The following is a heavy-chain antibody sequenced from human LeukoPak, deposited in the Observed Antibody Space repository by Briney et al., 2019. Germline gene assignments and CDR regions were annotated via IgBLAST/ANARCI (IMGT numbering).Heavy chain of an antibody. CDR3: ARHEGSNWTRSNWFDP. CDR2: IYYSGST. CDR1: GGSISSSSYY. D-gene: IGHD6-13*01. Sequence: SETLSLTCTVSGGSISSSSYYWGWIRQPPGKGLEWIGSIYYSGSTYYNPSLKSRVTISVDTSKNQVSLNLSSVTAADTAVYYCARHEGSNWTRSNWFDPWGQGTLVTVSS. J-gene: IGHJ5*02. V-gene: IGHV4-39*01.